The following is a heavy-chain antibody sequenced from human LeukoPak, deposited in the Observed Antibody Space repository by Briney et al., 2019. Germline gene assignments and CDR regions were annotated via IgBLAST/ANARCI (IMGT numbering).Heavy chain of an antibody. J-gene: IGHJ4*02. D-gene: IGHD2-2*01. CDR1: GFAFDDHG. V-gene: IGHV3-20*04. Sequence: GGSLRLPCTASGFAFDDHGMSWVLQVRGKGREWVSGINWNGRSTGYADPLRGRFTISRDTAQNSLYLQIDSLRAEDMALYYCARSPITSPFYFDYWGQAALVSVSS. CDR3: ARSPITSPFYFDY. CDR2: INWNGRST.